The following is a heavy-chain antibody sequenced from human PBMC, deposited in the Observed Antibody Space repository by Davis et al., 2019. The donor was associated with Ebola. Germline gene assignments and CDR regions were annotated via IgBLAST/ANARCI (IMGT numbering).Heavy chain of an antibody. V-gene: IGHV4-39*01. J-gene: IGHJ2*01. Sequence: PSETLSLTCTVSGDSISTNNYYWGWIRQPPGKGLEWIGDIYYSGSTFYNPSLKSRVTMSVDTSKNQVSLQLSSVTAADTAVYYCARQLGGSPWYFDLWGRGTLVTVSS. D-gene: IGHD1-26*01. CDR2: IYYSGST. CDR3: ARQLGGSPWYFDL. CDR1: GDSISTNNYY.